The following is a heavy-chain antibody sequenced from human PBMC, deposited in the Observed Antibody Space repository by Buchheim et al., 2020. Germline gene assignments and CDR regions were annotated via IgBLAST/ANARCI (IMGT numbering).Heavy chain of an antibody. V-gene: IGHV3-74*01. J-gene: IGHJ4*02. CDR1: GFTFKNYW. CDR2: IKSDGSST. Sequence: EVQLVESGGGLVQPGGSLRLSCAASGFTFKNYWMNWVRQAPGKGLVWVSRIKSDGSSTSYADSVKGRFTISRDNAKNTLYFEMNSLRAEDTAVYYCARDGDGWALPVDYWGQGTL. D-gene: IGHD3-16*01. CDR3: ARDGDGWALPVDY.